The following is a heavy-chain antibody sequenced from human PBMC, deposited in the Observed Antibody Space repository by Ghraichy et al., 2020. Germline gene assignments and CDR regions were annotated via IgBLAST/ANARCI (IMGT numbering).Heavy chain of an antibody. Sequence: SETLSLTCTVSGGSISSYYWSWIRQPAGKGLEWIGRIYTSGSTNYNPSLKSRVTMSVDTSKNQFSLKLSSVTAADTAVYYCARGPPRYYYDSSSGWFDPWGQGTLVTGSS. D-gene: IGHD3-22*01. CDR3: ARGPPRYYYDSSSGWFDP. CDR1: GGSISSYY. V-gene: IGHV4-4*07. J-gene: IGHJ5*02. CDR2: IYTSGST.